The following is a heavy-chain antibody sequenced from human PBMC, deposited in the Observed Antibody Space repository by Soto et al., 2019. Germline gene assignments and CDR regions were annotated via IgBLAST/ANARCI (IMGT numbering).Heavy chain of an antibody. CDR1: GFTFNTAW. V-gene: IGHV3-15*01. J-gene: IGHJ4*02. Sequence: SLRLSCAASGFTFNTAWLTWVRQAPGKGLEWVGRIKGKPDGGATDYAALVEGRFMIPRDDSQNTVFLQMNSLKTDDTAVYYCTAGSPFNYWGPGTLVTVSS. CDR3: TAGSPFNY. CDR2: IKGKPDGGAT.